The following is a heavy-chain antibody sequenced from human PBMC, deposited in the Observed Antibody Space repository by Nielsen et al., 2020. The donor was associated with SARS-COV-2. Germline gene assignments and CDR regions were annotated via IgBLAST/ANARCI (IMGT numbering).Heavy chain of an antibody. CDR3: ARVLGIRGAVAGPYGMDV. V-gene: IGHV3-33*01. CDR1: GFTFSSYG. J-gene: IGHJ6*02. D-gene: IGHD6-19*01. CDR2: IWYDGSNK. Sequence: GGSLKISCAASGFTFSSYGMHWVRQAPGKGLEWVAVIWYDGSNKYYADSVKGRFTISRDNSKNTLYLQMNSLRAEDTAVYYCARVLGIRGAVAGPYGMDVWGQGTTVTVSS.